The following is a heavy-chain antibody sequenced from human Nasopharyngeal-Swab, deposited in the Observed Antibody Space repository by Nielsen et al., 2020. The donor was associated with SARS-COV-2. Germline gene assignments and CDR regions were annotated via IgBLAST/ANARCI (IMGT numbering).Heavy chain of an antibody. Sequence: SVKVSCKASGGTFSRYGFSWVRQAPGQGLEWMGGIIPKSGKADYAQKFQGRVTITADKSTSTAYMELSSLISEDTAVYYCARDPVEIRGNYFDFWGQGTLVTVSS. J-gene: IGHJ4*02. CDR2: IIPKSGKA. D-gene: IGHD1-1*01. CDR3: ARDPVEIRGNYFDF. CDR1: GGTFSRYG. V-gene: IGHV1-69*06.